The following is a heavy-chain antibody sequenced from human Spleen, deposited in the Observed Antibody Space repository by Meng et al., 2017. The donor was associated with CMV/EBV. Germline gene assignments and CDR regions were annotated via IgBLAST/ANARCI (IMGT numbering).Heavy chain of an antibody. Sequence: GESLKISCAASGFTFSSYSMNWVRQAPGKGLEWVSYISSSSSTIYYADSVKGRFTISRDNAKNSLYLQMNSLRAEDTAVYYCAKSTEARLFDPWGQGTLVTVSS. J-gene: IGHJ5*02. CDR1: GFTFSSYS. CDR2: ISSSSSTI. V-gene: IGHV3-48*04. CDR3: AKSTEARLFDP.